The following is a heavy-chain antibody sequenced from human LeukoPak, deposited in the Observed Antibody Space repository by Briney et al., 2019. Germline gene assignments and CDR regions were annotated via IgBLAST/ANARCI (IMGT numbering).Heavy chain of an antibody. V-gene: IGHV3-23*01. D-gene: IGHD1-7*01. J-gene: IGHJ5*02. CDR3: ARAITGTTTDDWFDP. CDR2: ISGSGGST. CDR1: GFTFSSYA. Sequence: GGSLRLSCAASGFTFSSYAMSWVRQAPGKGLEWVSAISGSGGSTYYADSVKGRFTISRDNSKNTLYLQMNSLRAEDTAVYYCARAITGTTTDDWFDPWGQGTLVTVSS.